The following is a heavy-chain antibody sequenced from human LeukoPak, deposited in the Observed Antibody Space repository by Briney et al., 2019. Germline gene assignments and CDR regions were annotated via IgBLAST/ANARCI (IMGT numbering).Heavy chain of an antibody. CDR2: ISAYNGYT. V-gene: IGHV1-18*01. CDR3: PRDWALRYFKGDAFDI. CDR1: GYTFTSYG. Sequence: GASVTVSFKSSGYTFTSYGISGVRQAPGQELEWMGWISAYNGYTNYAQKLQGRVTMTTDTSTNKAHIALKRLTYDRTPGYYLPRDWALRYFKGDAFDIWGQGTMVTVSS. D-gene: IGHD3-9*01. J-gene: IGHJ3*02.